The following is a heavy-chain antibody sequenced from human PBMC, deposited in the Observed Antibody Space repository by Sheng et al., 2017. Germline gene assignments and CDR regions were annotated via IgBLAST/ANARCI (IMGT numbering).Heavy chain of an antibody. CDR2: IYSGGTT. CDR1: GFSVSYNY. J-gene: IGHJ3*02. Sequence: EVQLVESGGGLIQPGGSLRLSCAVSGFSVSYNYMSWVRQAPGKGLDWVSLIYSGGTTSYADSVKGRFSISKDNSKNTVYLQMNSLRAEDTAVYYCVRSGVPNGFDIWGQGTMVTVSS. CDR3: VRSGVPNGFDI. D-gene: IGHD2-15*01. V-gene: IGHV3-53*01.